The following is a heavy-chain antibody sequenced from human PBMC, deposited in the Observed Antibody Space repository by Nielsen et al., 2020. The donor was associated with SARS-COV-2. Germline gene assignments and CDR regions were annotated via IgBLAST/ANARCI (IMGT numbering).Heavy chain of an antibody. D-gene: IGHD3-3*01. CDR3: ARLSNFWSGYNDY. CDR1: GFTFNYYG. J-gene: IGHJ4*02. Sequence: GGSLRLSCAASGFTFNYYGMHWVRQAPGKGLEWVAVIWDDGSDKYYADSVKGRFTISRDNSNNTLFLQMDSLTADDTAVYFCARLSNFWSGYNDYWGQGTLVIVSS. CDR2: IWDDGSDK. V-gene: IGHV3-33*01.